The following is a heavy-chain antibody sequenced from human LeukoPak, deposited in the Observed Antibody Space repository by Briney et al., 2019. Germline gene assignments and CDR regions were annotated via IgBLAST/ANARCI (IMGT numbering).Heavy chain of an antibody. V-gene: IGHV4-4*07. J-gene: IGHJ6*04. Sequence: SETLSLTCTVSGGSISSYYWSWIRQPAGKGVEWLGRIYTSGSANYNPFLKSRVTMSVDTSKNQFSLKLSSVTAADTAVYYCARGGRGVYDFWSGYSYTSLDVWGKGTTVTVSS. D-gene: IGHD3-3*01. CDR3: ARGGRGVYDFWSGYSYTSLDV. CDR2: IYTSGSA. CDR1: GGSISSYY.